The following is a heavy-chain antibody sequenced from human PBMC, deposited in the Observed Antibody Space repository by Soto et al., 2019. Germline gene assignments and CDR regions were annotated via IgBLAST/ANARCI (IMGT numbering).Heavy chain of an antibody. V-gene: IGHV1-69*01. D-gene: IGHD3-22*01. CDR2: IIPIFGTA. Sequence: GASVKVFCKASGGTFSSYAISWVRQAPGQGLEWMGGIIPIFGTANYAQKFQGRVTITADESTSTAYMKLSSLRSEDTAVYYCARPHGYYYDSRYYYFDYWGQGTLVTVSS. CDR3: ARPHGYYYDSRYYYFDY. CDR1: GGTFSSYA. J-gene: IGHJ4*02.